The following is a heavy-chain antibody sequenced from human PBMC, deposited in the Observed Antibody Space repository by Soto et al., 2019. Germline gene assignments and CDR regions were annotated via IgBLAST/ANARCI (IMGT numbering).Heavy chain of an antibody. V-gene: IGHV1-3*01. CDR1: GYTFTSYA. J-gene: IGHJ4*02. Sequence: ASVKVSXKASGYTFTSYAMHWVRQAPGQRLEWMGWINAGNGNTKYSQKFQGRVTITRDTSASTAYMELSSLRSEDTAVYYCARDLGWWPWDYWGQGTLVTVSS. CDR3: ARDLGWWPWDY. D-gene: IGHD2-15*01. CDR2: INAGNGNT.